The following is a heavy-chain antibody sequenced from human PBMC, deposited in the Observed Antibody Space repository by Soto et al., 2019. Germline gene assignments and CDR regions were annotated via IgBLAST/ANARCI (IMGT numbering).Heavy chain of an antibody. CDR1: GFTFSSYG. Sequence: GGSLRLSCAASGFTFSSYGMHWVRQAPGKGLEWVAVISYDGSNKYFADSVKGRFTISRDNSKNTLYLQMNSLRAEDTAVYYCAKDSGAFDIWGQGTMVTVSS. D-gene: IGHD3-10*01. J-gene: IGHJ3*02. V-gene: IGHV3-30*18. CDR2: ISYDGSNK. CDR3: AKDSGAFDI.